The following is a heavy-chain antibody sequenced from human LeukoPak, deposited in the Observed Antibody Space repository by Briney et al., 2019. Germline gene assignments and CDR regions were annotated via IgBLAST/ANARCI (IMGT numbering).Heavy chain of an antibody. CDR1: GGSFSGYY. D-gene: IGHD3-22*01. Sequence: SETLSLTCAVYGGSFSGYYCSWIRQPPGKGLEWIGEINHSGSTNYNPSLKSRVTISVDTSKNQFSLKLSSVTAADTAVYYCARGRRYYDSSGLLPFGYWGQGTLVTVSS. CDR2: INHSGST. CDR3: ARGRRYYDSSGLLPFGY. J-gene: IGHJ4*02. V-gene: IGHV4-34*01.